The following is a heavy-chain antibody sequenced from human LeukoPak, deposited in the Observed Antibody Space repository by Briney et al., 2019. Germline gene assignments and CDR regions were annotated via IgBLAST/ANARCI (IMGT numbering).Heavy chain of an antibody. J-gene: IGHJ4*02. V-gene: IGHV1-2*02. CDR3: ARPQKMATISTSLLY. CDR1: GYTFTSYY. D-gene: IGHD5-24*01. Sequence: GASVKVSCKASGYTFTSYYMHWVRQAPGQGLVWMGWISPNSGGTNYAQKFQGRVTMTRDTSLNTVCMELNSLRSDDTAIYYCARPQKMATISTSLLYWGQGTLVTVSS. CDR2: ISPNSGGT.